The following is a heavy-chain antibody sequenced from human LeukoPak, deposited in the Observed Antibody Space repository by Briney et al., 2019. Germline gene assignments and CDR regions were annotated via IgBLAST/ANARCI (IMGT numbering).Heavy chain of an antibody. CDR3: ARAVLDYYDSSGYLDY. CDR2: ISAYNGNT. V-gene: IGHV1-18*01. CDR1: GYTFTSYG. Sequence: ATVKVSCTASGYTFTSYGISWVRQAPGQGLEWMGWISAYNGNTNYAQKLQGRVTMTTDTSTSTAYMELRSLRSDDTAVYYCARAVLDYYDSSGYLDYWGQGTLVTVSS. D-gene: IGHD3-22*01. J-gene: IGHJ4*02.